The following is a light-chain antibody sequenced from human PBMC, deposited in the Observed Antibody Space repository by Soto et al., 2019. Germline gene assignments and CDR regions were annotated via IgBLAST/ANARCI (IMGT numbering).Light chain of an antibody. CDR1: SNDIEDYNF. CDR3: TSYTSSSTLYV. V-gene: IGLV2-14*01. CDR2: DVS. J-gene: IGLJ1*01. Sequence: QSLLTQPAAMSRSPGQQITNSCTGTSNDIEDYNFVSWYQQHPGKAPKLMIYDVSNRPSGVSNRFSGSKSANTASLTISGLQAEDEADYYCTSYTSSSTLYVFGTGTMVTVL.